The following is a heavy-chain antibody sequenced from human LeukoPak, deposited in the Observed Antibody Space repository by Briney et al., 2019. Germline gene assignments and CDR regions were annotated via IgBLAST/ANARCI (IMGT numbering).Heavy chain of an antibody. CDR3: AGVLRFLEWSTNFDY. Sequence: GASVKVSCKASVYTFTGYYMHWVRQAPGQGLEWMGRINPNSGGTNYAQKFQGRVTMTRDTSISTAYMELSRLRSDDTAVYYCAGVLRFLEWSTNFDYWGQGTRVTVSS. D-gene: IGHD3-3*01. V-gene: IGHV1-2*06. CDR2: INPNSGGT. J-gene: IGHJ4*02. CDR1: VYTFTGYY.